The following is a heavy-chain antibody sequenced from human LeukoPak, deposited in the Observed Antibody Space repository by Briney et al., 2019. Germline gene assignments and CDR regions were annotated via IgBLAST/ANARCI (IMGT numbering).Heavy chain of an antibody. CDR1: GGSISSGSYY. Sequence: SQTLSLTCTVSGGSISSGSYYWSWIRQPAGQGLEWTGRIYTSGSTNYNPSLKSRVTISVDTSKNQFSLKLSSVTAADTAVYYCARGTLYSSSWTGDYYYGMDVWGQGTTVTVSS. J-gene: IGHJ6*02. CDR3: ARGTLYSSSWTGDYYYGMDV. V-gene: IGHV4-61*02. D-gene: IGHD6-13*01. CDR2: IYTSGST.